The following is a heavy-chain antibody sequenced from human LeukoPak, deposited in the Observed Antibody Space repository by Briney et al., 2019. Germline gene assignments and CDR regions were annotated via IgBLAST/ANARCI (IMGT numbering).Heavy chain of an antibody. CDR1: GGTFSSYA. V-gene: IGHV1-69*04. CDR3: ARVRYYDSSGYPPFDY. Sequence: SVMVSCKASGGTFSSYAISWVRQAPGQGLEWMGRIIPILGIANYAQKFQGRVTITADKSTSTAYMELSSLRSEDTAVYYCARVRYYDSSGYPPFDYWGQGTLVTVSS. D-gene: IGHD3-22*01. CDR2: IIPILGIA. J-gene: IGHJ4*02.